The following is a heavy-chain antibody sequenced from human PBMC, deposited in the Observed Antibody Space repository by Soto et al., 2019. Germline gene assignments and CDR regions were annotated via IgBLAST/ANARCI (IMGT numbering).Heavy chain of an antibody. Sequence: QVQLVQSGDEVKKPGASVKVSCKASGYIFVNYGIAWVRQAPGQGLEWMGWISPYTGNTHSATKVQGRLTMTTDTSTSPGYMGLGRLTSDDTAVYYCVMVDNYVTPTPQDVWGQGTTVTVSS. V-gene: IGHV1-18*01. J-gene: IGHJ6*02. CDR2: ISPYTGNT. CDR1: GYIFVNYG. CDR3: VMVDNYVTPTPQDV. D-gene: IGHD3-16*01.